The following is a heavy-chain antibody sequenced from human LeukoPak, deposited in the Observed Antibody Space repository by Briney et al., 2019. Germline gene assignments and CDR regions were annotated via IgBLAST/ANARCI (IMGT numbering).Heavy chain of an antibody. CDR1: GYTFTGYY. D-gene: IGHD3-22*01. CDR3: AANYYDSSGYYYAFDI. J-gene: IGHJ3*02. Sequence: ASVKVSCKASGYTFTGYYMHWVRQAPGQGLEWMGWINPNSGGTNYAQKFQGRVTMTRDTSISTAYMELSRLRSDDTAVYYCAANYYDSSGYYYAFDIWGQGTKVTVSS. CDR2: INPNSGGT. V-gene: IGHV1-2*02.